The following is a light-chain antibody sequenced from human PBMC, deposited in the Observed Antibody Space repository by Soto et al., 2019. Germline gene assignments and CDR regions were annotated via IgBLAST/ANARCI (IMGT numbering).Light chain of an antibody. J-gene: IGKJ1*01. CDR1: QSVSSN. Sequence: EIVMTQSPATLSVSPGERATLSCRASQSVSSNLAWYQQKPGQAPRLLIYGASHRATGIPARFSGSGSGTEFTLTISSLQSEDFAVYYCQQYNNWPGTFGQGTKVEIK. CDR3: QQYNNWPGT. V-gene: IGKV3-15*01. CDR2: GAS.